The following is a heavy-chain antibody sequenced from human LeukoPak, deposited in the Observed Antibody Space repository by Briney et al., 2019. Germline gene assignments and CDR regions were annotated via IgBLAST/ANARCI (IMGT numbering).Heavy chain of an antibody. CDR2: ISSSGSTT. CDR3: ARAAQERRFDY. J-gene: IGHJ4*02. D-gene: IGHD1-1*01. V-gene: IGHV3-48*03. Sequence: PGGSLRLSCAASGFTFSSYEVNWVRQAPGKGLEWVSYISSSGSTTYYAHSVKGRLTISRDKAKNSLYLQMSSLRAEDTAVYYCARAAQERRFDYWGQGTLVTVSS. CDR1: GFTFSSYE.